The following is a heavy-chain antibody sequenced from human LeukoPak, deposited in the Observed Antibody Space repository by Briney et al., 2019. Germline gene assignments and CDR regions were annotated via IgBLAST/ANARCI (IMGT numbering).Heavy chain of an antibody. CDR3: AKDLIMGTIGDFDY. V-gene: IGHV3-23*01. CDR2: ISGSGGST. J-gene: IGHJ4*02. Sequence: PGGSLRVSCTASGFTFSSYAMSWVRQAPGNGLEWVSVISGSGGSTYYADSVKGRFTISRDNSKNTLYLQLNSLGAEDTAVYYCAKDLIMGTIGDFDYWGQGTLVTVSS. D-gene: IGHD4-17*01. CDR1: GFTFSSYA.